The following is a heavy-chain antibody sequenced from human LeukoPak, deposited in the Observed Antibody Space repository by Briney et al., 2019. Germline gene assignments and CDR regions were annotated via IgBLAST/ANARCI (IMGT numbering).Heavy chain of an antibody. V-gene: IGHV4-30-4*08. CDR2: IYYSGST. CDR3: ARDRDFWSGSGVDFMDV. Sequence: PSQTLSLTCTVSGGSISSGDYYWSWIRQTPGKGLECIGYIYYSGSTYYNPSLKSRVTISVDTSKNQFSLKPSSVTAADTAVYYCARDRDFWSGSGVDFMDVWGKGTTVTVSS. J-gene: IGHJ6*03. D-gene: IGHD3-3*01. CDR1: GGSISSGDYY.